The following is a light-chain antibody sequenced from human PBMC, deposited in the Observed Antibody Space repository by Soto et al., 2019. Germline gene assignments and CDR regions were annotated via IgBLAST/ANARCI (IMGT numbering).Light chain of an antibody. Sequence: EVVLTQSPGTVSLSPGERVTLSCRASQSVISNYLAWYQQRPGQAPRLLIYAASSRATGIPDRFSGSGSGTDFPLRISRLEPEDFAVYYCQQYGSSLTWTFGQGTKVE. CDR1: QSVISNY. CDR3: QQYGSSLTWT. CDR2: AAS. J-gene: IGKJ1*01. V-gene: IGKV3-20*01.